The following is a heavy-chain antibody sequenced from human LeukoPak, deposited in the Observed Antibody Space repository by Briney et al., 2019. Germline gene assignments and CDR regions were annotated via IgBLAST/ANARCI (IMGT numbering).Heavy chain of an antibody. Sequence: GGSLRLSCAASGFTFSAYSMNWVRQAPGKGLEWISYIGISSGNTKYADSVKGRFTISGDKAKNSLDLQMNSLRVEDTAVYYCARDYKYAFDNWGRGTLVTVSS. D-gene: IGHD5-24*01. CDR1: GFTFSAYS. CDR3: ARDYKYAFDN. CDR2: IGISSGNT. V-gene: IGHV3-48*01. J-gene: IGHJ4*02.